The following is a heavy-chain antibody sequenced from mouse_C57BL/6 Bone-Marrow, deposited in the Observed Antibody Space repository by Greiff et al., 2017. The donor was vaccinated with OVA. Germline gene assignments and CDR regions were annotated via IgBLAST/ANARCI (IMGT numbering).Heavy chain of an antibody. CDR2: IWRGGST. CDR3: AKRRSSYWYFDV. J-gene: IGHJ1*03. CDR1: GFSLTSYG. Sequence: VQGVESGPGLVQPSQSLSITCTVSGFSLTSYGVHWVRQSPGKGLEWLGVIWRGGSTDYNAAFMSRLSITKDNSKSQVFFKMNSLQADDTAIYYCAKRRSSYWYFDVWGTGTTVTVSS. D-gene: IGHD1-1*01. V-gene: IGHV2-5*01.